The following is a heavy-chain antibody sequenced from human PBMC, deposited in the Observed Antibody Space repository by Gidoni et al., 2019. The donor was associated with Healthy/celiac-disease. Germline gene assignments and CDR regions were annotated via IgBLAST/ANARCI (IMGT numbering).Heavy chain of an antibody. Sequence: VQLLASGGVLVAPGGSLRLSCPASGFTFSSYWMSWVRQAPVKRREWLANIKQDGSEKYYVDAVKGRFTISRDNAKNSLYLQMNSLRAEDTAVYYCAGSSCYNYYYGMDVWGQGTTVTVSS. V-gene: IGHV3-7*01. CDR1: GFTFSSYW. CDR3: AGSSCYNYYYGMDV. J-gene: IGHJ6*02. CDR2: IKQDGSEK. D-gene: IGHD6-13*01.